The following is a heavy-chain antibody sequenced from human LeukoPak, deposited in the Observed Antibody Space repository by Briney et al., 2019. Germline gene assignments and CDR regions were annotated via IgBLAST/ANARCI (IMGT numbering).Heavy chain of an antibody. Sequence: PGGSLRLSCAASGFTFSSYSMNWVRQAPGKGLEWVSSISSSSSYIYYADSVKGRFTISRDNAKNSLYPQMNSLRAEDTAVYYCAREAVAGYFGNWFDPWGQGTLVTVSS. CDR1: GFTFSSYS. D-gene: IGHD6-19*01. V-gene: IGHV3-21*01. J-gene: IGHJ5*02. CDR2: ISSSSSYI. CDR3: AREAVAGYFGNWFDP.